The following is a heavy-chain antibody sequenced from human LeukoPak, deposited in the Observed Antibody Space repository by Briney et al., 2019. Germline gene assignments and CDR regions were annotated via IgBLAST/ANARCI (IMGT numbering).Heavy chain of an antibody. D-gene: IGHD1-26*01. CDR3: ARVGATIPYNWFDP. CDR2: ISAHHGYT. Sequence: VASVKASCKASGYTFINYGINWMRQAPGQGLEWLGWISAHHGYTKYAQKVQGRVTMTTDTSTSTAYMELRSLRSDDTAVYYCARVGATIPYNWFDPWGQGTLVTVSS. V-gene: IGHV1-18*01. CDR1: GYTFINYG. J-gene: IGHJ5*02.